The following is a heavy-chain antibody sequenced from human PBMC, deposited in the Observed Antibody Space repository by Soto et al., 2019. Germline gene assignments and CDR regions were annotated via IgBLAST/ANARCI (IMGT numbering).Heavy chain of an antibody. CDR2: IYWDDDK. CDR1: GFSLSTRGMG. Sequence: QITLKESGPTLVKPTQTLTLTCTVSGFSLSTRGMGVGWIRQPPGKALEWLALIYWDDDKRYSPSPKSRLNLTKDTSKNQVVLTMTNVDPVDTGTYYCARDSSGYYGMDVWGQGTTVTVSS. J-gene: IGHJ6*02. CDR3: ARDSSGYYGMDV. V-gene: IGHV2-5*02. D-gene: IGHD6-6*01.